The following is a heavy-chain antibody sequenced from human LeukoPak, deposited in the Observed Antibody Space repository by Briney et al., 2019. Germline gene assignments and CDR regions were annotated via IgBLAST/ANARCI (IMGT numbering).Heavy chain of an antibody. CDR1: GFAFSGSA. J-gene: IGHJ4*02. D-gene: IGHD3/OR15-3a*01. Sequence: GGSLILSCAASGFAFSGSAMHWVRQASGKGLEWIGRIRDKTNKYATAYAASVTGRFTISRDDSKNTAYLQMNSLKTEDTAVYFCARRTESRVADFDYWGQGTLVTVSS. CDR2: IRDKTNKYAT. V-gene: IGHV3-73*01. CDR3: ARRTESRVADFDY.